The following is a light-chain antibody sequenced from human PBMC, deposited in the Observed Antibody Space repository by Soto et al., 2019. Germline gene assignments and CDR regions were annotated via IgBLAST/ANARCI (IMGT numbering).Light chain of an antibody. CDR1: QSIVSY. CDR2: AAS. CDR3: QQSYTSPFN. J-gene: IGKJ3*01. V-gene: IGKV1-39*01. Sequence: DIQMTQSPSSLSASVGDRVTIICRASQSIVSYLNWYQQKPGKAPKLLVYAASSPRTGVPSRFRGSGSGTNFTLTIGSLQPEDFATYYCQQSYTSPFNFGPGTQVDVK.